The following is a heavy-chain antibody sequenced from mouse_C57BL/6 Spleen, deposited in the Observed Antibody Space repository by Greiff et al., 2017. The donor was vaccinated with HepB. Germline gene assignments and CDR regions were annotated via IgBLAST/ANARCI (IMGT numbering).Heavy chain of an antibody. V-gene: IGHV6-3*01. CDR3: TVPYYGGYFDV. J-gene: IGHJ1*03. CDR1: GFTFSNYW. Sequence: EVQLQESGGGLVQPGGSMKLSCVASGFTFSNYWMNWVRQSPEKGLEWVAQIRLKSDNYATHYAESVKGRFTISRDDSKSSVYLQMNNLRAEDTGIYYCTVPYYGGYFDVWGTGTTVTVSS. D-gene: IGHD1-1*01. CDR2: IRLKSDNYAT.